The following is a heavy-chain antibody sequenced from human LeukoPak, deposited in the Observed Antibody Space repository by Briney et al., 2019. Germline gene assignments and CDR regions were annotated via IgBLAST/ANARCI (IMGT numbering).Heavy chain of an antibody. Sequence: SETLSLTCTVSGDSISSSNYYWGWIRQPAGKGLEWIGRIYTSRSTNYNPSLKSRVTISVDTSKNQFSLKLSSVTAADTAVYYCARGLSSGYFDYWGQGTLVTVSS. D-gene: IGHD6-25*01. J-gene: IGHJ4*02. V-gene: IGHV4-61*02. CDR1: GDSISSSNYY. CDR2: IYTSRST. CDR3: ARGLSSGYFDY.